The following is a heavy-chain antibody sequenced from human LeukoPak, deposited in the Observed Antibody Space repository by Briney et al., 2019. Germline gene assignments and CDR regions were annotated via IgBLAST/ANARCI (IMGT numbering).Heavy chain of an antibody. J-gene: IGHJ4*02. D-gene: IGHD5-24*01. V-gene: IGHV3-7*04. CDR1: GFPFSSYW. CDR3: TRVGYIDEGIDY. Sequence: PGGSPRLSCVASGFPFSSYWMTWVRQAPGKGLEWVANIKQDGSKKSYVDSVKGRFTISRDNAKNSLYLQMNSLRAGDTAIYYCTRVGYIDEGIDYWGQGTLVTVSS. CDR2: IKQDGSKK.